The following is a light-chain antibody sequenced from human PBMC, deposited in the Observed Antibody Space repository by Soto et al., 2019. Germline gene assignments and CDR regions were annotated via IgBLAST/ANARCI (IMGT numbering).Light chain of an antibody. J-gene: IGKJ4*01. Sequence: EIVLTQSPGTLSLSPGERATLSCRPSQSVTRGSLAWYQQKPGQAPRLLIYDTSSRATGIPDRFSGSGSGTDFTLTISRLEPEDFAVYYCQQYVSSPLTFGGGTKVEIK. CDR2: DTS. V-gene: IGKV3-20*01. CDR1: QSVTRGS. CDR3: QQYVSSPLT.